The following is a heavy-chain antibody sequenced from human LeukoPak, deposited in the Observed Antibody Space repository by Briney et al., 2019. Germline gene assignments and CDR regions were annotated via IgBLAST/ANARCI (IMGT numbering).Heavy chain of an antibody. J-gene: IGHJ3*02. CDR1: GFTFSSYG. CDR3: AKDGGSSSLGAFDI. V-gene: IGHV3-30*18. CDR2: ISYDGSNK. Sequence: GGSLRLSCAASGFTFSSYGMHWVRQAPGKGLEWVAVISYDGSNKYYADSVKGRFTISRDNSKNTLYLQMNSLRAEDTAVYYCAKDGGSSSLGAFDIWGQGTMVTVSS. D-gene: IGHD2-2*01.